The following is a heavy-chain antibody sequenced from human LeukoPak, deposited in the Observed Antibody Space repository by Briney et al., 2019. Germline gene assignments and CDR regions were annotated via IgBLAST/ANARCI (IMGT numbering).Heavy chain of an antibody. Sequence: GGSLRLSCAASGFSFSSHWMSWVRQAPGKGLEWVANINQDGREKQYVDSVKGRFTISRDNAKNSLYLQMNSLRAEDTAVYYCAYYHVNEEPPTFWGQGTLVTVSS. CDR3: AYYHVNEEPPTF. V-gene: IGHV3-7*01. D-gene: IGHD1-1*01. J-gene: IGHJ4*02. CDR2: INQDGREK. CDR1: GFSFSSHW.